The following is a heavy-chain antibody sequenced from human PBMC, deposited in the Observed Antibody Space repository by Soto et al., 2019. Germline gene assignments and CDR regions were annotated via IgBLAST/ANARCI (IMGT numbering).Heavy chain of an antibody. V-gene: IGHV3-13*01. Sequence: EVQLVESGGGLVQPGGSLRLSCAASGFTFSSYDMHWVRQATGKGLEWVSAIGTAGDTYYPGSVKGRFTISRENAKNSLYLQMNSLRAEDTAVYYCARGGLQSNTTVYYYYVMDVWGQGTTVTVSS. D-gene: IGHD4-4*01. J-gene: IGHJ6*02. CDR1: GFTFSSYD. CDR3: ARGGLQSNTTVYYYYVMDV. CDR2: IGTAGDT.